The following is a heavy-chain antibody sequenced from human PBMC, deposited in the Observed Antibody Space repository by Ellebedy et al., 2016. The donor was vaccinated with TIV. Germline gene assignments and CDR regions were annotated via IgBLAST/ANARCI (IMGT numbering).Heavy chain of an antibody. Sequence: PGGSLGLSCAASGFTFSSYGMHWVRQAPGKGLEWVAVIWYDGSNKYYADSVKGRFTISRDNSKNTLYLQMNSLRAEDTAVYYCARDPPTGLVIAYYFDYWGQGTLVTVSS. J-gene: IGHJ4*02. CDR3: ARDPPTGLVIAYYFDY. D-gene: IGHD3-9*01. CDR2: IWYDGSNK. V-gene: IGHV3-33*01. CDR1: GFTFSSYG.